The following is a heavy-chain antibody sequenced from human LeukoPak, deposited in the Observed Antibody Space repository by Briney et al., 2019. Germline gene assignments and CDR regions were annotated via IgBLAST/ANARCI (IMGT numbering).Heavy chain of an antibody. CDR1: GGSISSYY. CDR2: IYYSGST. CDR3: ARGTYYYDSSGYTNWFDP. Sequence: SETMSLTCTVSGGSISSYYWSWVRQPPGEGLEWIGYIYYSGSTNYNPSLKSRVTISVDTSKNQFSLKLSSVTAADTAVYYCARGTYYYDSSGYTNWFDPWGQGTLVTVSS. J-gene: IGHJ5*02. D-gene: IGHD3-22*01. V-gene: IGHV4-59*01.